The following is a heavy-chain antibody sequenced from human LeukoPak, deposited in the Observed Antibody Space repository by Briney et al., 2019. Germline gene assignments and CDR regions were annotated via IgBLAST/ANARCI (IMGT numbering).Heavy chain of an antibody. CDR2: IYSGGST. V-gene: IGHV3-66*01. D-gene: IGHD3-22*01. CDR1: GFTVSINY. J-gene: IGHJ6*02. CDR3: ARDVRDYYDSSGYYRELYYYYGMDV. Sequence: PGGSLRLSCAASGFTVSINYMSWVRQAPGKGLEWVSVIYSGGSTYYADSVKGRFTISRDNSKNTLYLQMNSLRAEDTAVYYCARDVRDYYDSSGYYRELYYYYGMDVWGQGTTVTVSS.